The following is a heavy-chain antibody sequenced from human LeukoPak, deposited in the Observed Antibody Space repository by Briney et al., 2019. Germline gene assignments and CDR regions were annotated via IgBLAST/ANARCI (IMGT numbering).Heavy chain of an antibody. D-gene: IGHD2-2*01. CDR3: ARDPKSQLLLDY. V-gene: IGHV1-2*06. CDR2: INSYSGAI. J-gene: IGHJ4*02. CDR1: GFTFTDEY. Sequence: ASVKVSCKSSGFTFTDEYIHWVRQAPGQGLEWMGRINSYSGAINYAQKFQGRVTLTRDTSISTAYMELSRLTSGDTAVYYCARDPKSQLLLDYWGQGTLVTVSS.